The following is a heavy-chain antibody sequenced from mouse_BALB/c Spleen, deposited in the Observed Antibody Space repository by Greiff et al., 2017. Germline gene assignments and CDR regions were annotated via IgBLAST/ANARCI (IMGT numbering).Heavy chain of an antibody. CDR3: ARGSSYDYAMDY. J-gene: IGHJ4*01. V-gene: IGHV1S137*01. Sequence: VQLQQSGAELVRPGVSVKISCKGSGYTFTDYAMHWVKQSHAKSLEWIGVISTYYGDASYNQKFKGKATMTVDKSSSTAYMELARLTSEDSAIYYCARGSSYDYAMDYWGQGTSVTVSA. CDR2: ISTYYGDA. CDR1: GYTFTDYA. D-gene: IGHD1-1*01.